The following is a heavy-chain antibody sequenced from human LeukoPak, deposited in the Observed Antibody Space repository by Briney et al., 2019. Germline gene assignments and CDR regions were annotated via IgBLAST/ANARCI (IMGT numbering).Heavy chain of an antibody. Sequence: PGGSLRLSCAASGFTFSDYYMSWIRQAPGKGLEWVSYISSNGNTMYYADSVKGRFTISRANAKNSLYLQMNSLRADDTAVYYCERFVSAATAGRATGFDSWGQGTLVTVSS. CDR1: GFTFSDYY. CDR3: ERFVSAATAGRATGFDS. J-gene: IGHJ5*01. CDR2: ISSNGNTM. D-gene: IGHD6-13*01. V-gene: IGHV3-11*01.